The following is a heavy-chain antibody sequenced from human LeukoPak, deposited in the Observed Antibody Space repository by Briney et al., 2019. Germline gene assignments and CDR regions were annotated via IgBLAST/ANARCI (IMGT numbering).Heavy chain of an antibody. D-gene: IGHD3-22*01. V-gene: IGHV4-59*01. J-gene: IGHJ4*02. CDR3: VREKYFYDSSGSFDY. CDR1: GGSISPYS. Sequence: SETPSLTCSVSGGSISPYSWDWIRQPPGKGLEWMGNIYNSGNTNYNPSLKSRVTISVDTSKNQFSLKLSSVTAADTAVYYCVREKYFYDSSGSFDYWGPGTLVTVSS. CDR2: IYNSGNT.